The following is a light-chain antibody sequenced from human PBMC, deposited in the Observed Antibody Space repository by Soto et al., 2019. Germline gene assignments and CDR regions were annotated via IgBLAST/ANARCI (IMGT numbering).Light chain of an antibody. Sequence: IVLTQSPGTLSLSPGESATLSCRASQRVNRDYVAWYQQTPGEPPRLIIYGASSRVTGIPDRFSGSGSGTDFTLTISSLQSEDFAVYYCQQYNNWPPITFGGGTKVDIK. CDR3: QQYNNWPPIT. CDR1: QRVNRDY. J-gene: IGKJ4*01. V-gene: IGKV3-20*01. CDR2: GAS.